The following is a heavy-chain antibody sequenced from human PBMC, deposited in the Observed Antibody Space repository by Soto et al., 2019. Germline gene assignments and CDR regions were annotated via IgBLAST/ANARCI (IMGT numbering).Heavy chain of an antibody. CDR1: GFSLSTNAVG. Sequence: QITLKESGPTLVTPTQTLTLTCTFSGFSLSTNAVGVGWFRQPPGKALELLTLIYWDDDNQYSPSLQSRLSITQDTTKNQAVLTITHMEPVDTCTYCCAHGSGWFFDIWGQGELVNVSS. CDR2: IYWDDDN. J-gene: IGHJ4*02. CDR3: AHGSGWFFDI. D-gene: IGHD6-19*01. V-gene: IGHV2-5*02.